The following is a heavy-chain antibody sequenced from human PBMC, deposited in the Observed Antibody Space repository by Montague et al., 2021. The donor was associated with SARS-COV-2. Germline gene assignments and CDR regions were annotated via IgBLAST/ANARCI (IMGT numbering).Heavy chain of an antibody. V-gene: IGHV3-73*01. CDR1: GGSISGYY. CDR2: ISTVPESSAT. D-gene: IGHD6-13*01. Sequence: ETLSLTRSLSGGSISGYYWSWIRQASGKGLEWVGRISTVPESSATAXGSSVKGRFTISRDDSKKTAYLQMNSLKTEDTAVYYCNTVKYTSTRYVDEWGQGTLVTVSS. J-gene: IGHJ4*02. CDR3: NTVKYTSTRYVDE.